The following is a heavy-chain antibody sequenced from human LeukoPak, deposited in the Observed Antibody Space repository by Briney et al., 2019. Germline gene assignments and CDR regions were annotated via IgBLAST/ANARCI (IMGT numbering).Heavy chain of an antibody. D-gene: IGHD4-17*01. V-gene: IGHV4-31*03. CDR3: ARELTTVTEDYYYYYYMDV. CDR2: IYYSGST. CDR1: GGSISSGGYY. J-gene: IGHJ6*03. Sequence: SQTLSLTCTVSGGSISSGGYYWSWIRQHPGKGLEWIGYIYYSGSTYYNPSLKSRVTISVDTSKNQFSLKLSSVTAADTAVYYCARELTTVTEDYYYYYYMDVWAKGPRSPSP.